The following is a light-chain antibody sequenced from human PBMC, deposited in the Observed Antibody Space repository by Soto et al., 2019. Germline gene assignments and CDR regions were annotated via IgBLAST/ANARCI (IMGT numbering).Light chain of an antibody. Sequence: DIVMTQSPDSLAVSLGERATINCKSSRSVLYSSNNKKYLAWYQQKPGQPPKLLIYWASTRESGVPDRFSGRGSGTDFSLTISSRQAEDVSVYYCQQYYSTPLTFGGGTKVEIK. CDR2: WAS. V-gene: IGKV4-1*01. J-gene: IGKJ4*01. CDR1: RSVLYSSNNKKY. CDR3: QQYYSTPLT.